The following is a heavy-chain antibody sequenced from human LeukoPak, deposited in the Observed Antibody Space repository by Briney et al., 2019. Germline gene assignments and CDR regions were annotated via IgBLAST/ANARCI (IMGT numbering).Heavy chain of an antibody. J-gene: IGHJ4*02. CDR2: ISSSGGTV. Sequence: GGSLRLSGAASGFTFSSYEMSWVRQAPGKGLEWVSYISSSGGTVKYADSVKGRFTISRDNAKNSLYLQMNSLRAEDTAVYYCAGDLPRWGQGTLVTVSS. CDR3: AGDLPR. CDR1: GFTFSSYE. V-gene: IGHV3-48*03.